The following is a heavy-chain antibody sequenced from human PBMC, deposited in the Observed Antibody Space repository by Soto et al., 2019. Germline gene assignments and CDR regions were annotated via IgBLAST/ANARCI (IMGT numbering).Heavy chain of an antibody. CDR3: TAGSPFHY. Sequence: GSLRLSCAASGITFNTAWLTWVRQAPGKGLEWVGRIKGKPDGGATDYAAPVEGRFTISRDDSQNTVFLQMNSLKTDDTAVYYCTAGSPFHYWGPGTLVTVSS. J-gene: IGHJ4*02. V-gene: IGHV3-15*01. CDR2: IKGKPDGGAT. CDR1: GITFNTAW.